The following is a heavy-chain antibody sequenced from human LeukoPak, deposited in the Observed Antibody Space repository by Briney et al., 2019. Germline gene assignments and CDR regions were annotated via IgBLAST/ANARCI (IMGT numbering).Heavy chain of an antibody. V-gene: IGHV5-51*01. CDR1: GYKFTNYW. D-gene: IGHD3-9*01. Sequence: GESLKISCKGSGYKFTNYWIGWVRQMPGKGLEWMGIIWHGHSNVVYSPSFQGQVSVSADTSLSTAFLQLTSLTASDTAMYYCASHYQTTGYLAFDNWGQGTLVTVSS. CDR2: IWHGHSNV. CDR3: ASHYQTTGYLAFDN. J-gene: IGHJ4*02.